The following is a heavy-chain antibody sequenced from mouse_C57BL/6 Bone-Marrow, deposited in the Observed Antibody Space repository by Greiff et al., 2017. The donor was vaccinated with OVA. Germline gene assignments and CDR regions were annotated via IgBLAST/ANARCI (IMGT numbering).Heavy chain of an antibody. CDR1: GYTFTDYE. CDR3: TRFTITPDSYYFDY. CDR2: IDPETGGT. Sequence: VQLQQSGAELVRPGASVTLSCKASGYTFTDYEMHWVKQTPVHGLEWIGAIDPETGGTAYNQKFKGKAILTADKSSSTAYMELRSLTSEDSAVYYCTRFTITPDSYYFDYWGQGTTLTVSS. J-gene: IGHJ2*01. D-gene: IGHD1-3*01. V-gene: IGHV1-15*01.